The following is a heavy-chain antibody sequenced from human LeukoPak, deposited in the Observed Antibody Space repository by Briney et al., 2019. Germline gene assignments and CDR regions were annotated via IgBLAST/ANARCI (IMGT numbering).Heavy chain of an antibody. J-gene: IGHJ4*02. CDR3: ARDANWGSPLYYFDY. V-gene: IGHV3-64*01. CDR1: GFTFSSYA. Sequence: PGGSLRRSCAASGFTFSSYAMHWVRQAPGKGLEYVSAISSNGGSTYYANSVKGRFTISRDNSKNTLYLQMGSLRAEDMAVYYCARDANWGSPLYYFDYWGQGTLVTVSS. CDR2: ISSNGGST. D-gene: IGHD7-27*01.